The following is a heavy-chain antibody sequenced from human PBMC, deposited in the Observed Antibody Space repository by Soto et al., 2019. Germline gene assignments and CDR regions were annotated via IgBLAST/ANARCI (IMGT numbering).Heavy chain of an antibody. Sequence: SETLSLTCGVSGASVSSGSYLWTWILQPPGNRLNWIGYIHDLGSPDYNPPLKSPVIISTDPTNNHFSLNLESVSAADTAVYYCARQRVAPAQYFFDYWGQGIPVTVSS. D-gene: IGHD2-2*01. CDR1: GASVSSGSYL. CDR3: ARQRVAPAQYFFDY. CDR2: IHDLGSP. J-gene: IGHJ4*02. V-gene: IGHV4-61*01.